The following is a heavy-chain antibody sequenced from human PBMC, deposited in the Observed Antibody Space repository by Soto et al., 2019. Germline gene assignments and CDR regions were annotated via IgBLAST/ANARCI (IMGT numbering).Heavy chain of an antibody. D-gene: IGHD2-21*02. Sequence: PGESLRIAGTCSGYSFTRYWNRWVRQMPGKGLEWMGRIDPSDSYTNYSPSFQGHVTISADKSISTAYLQWSSLKASDTAMYYCARQFTVVTPFDYWGQGTLVTVSS. CDR2: IDPSDSYT. CDR3: ARQFTVVTPFDY. V-gene: IGHV5-10-1*01. CDR1: GYSFTRYW. J-gene: IGHJ4*02.